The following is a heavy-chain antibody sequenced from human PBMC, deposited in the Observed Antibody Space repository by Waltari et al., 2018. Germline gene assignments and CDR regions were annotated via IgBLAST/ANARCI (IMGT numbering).Heavy chain of an antibody. CDR3: ARDLRLLTNWYFDL. CDR1: GGSISSSNW. CDR2: IYHSGST. D-gene: IGHD3-10*01. V-gene: IGHV4-4*02. J-gene: IGHJ2*01. Sequence: QVQLQESGPGLVKPSGTLSLTCAVSGGSISSSNWWSWVRQPPGKGLEWIGEIYHSGSTNYNPSIKSRVTISVDKSKSQISLKLRSVTAADTAVYYCARDLRLLTNWYFDLWGRGTLVTVSS.